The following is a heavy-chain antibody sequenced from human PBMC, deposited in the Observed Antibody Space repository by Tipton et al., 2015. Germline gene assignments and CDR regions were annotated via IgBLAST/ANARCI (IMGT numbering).Heavy chain of an antibody. V-gene: IGHV1-18*01. Sequence: QVQLVQSGAEVRKPGASVKVSCKASGYSFASYGISWVRQAPGQGLEWMGWIGAYNGDTKYAQKFQDRVTMTTDTYTTTAYMEVRSLRSDDTAVYYCARDYSYGRPCDYWGQGTLVNVSS. D-gene: IGHD5-18*01. CDR1: GYSFASYG. CDR3: ARDYSYGRPCDY. J-gene: IGHJ4*02. CDR2: IGAYNGDT.